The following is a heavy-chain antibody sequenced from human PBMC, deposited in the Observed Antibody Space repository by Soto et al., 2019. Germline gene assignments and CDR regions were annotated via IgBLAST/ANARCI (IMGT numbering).Heavy chain of an antibody. CDR3: ASSYDPDYYYYYGMDV. D-gene: IGHD5-18*01. V-gene: IGHV3-30*04. J-gene: IGHJ6*02. Sequence: GGSLRLSCAASKFTFSSYAMHWVRQAPGKGLEWVAVISYDGGNKYYADSVKGRFTISRDNSKNTLYLRMNSLRPADTAVYHCASSYDPDYYYYYGMDVWGQGTTVSVSS. CDR1: KFTFSSYA. CDR2: ISYDGGNK.